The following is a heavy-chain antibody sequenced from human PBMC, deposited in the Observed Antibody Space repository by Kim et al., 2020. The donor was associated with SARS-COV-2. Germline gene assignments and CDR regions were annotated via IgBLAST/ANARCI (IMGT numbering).Heavy chain of an antibody. Sequence: TYDADYVKGRFTISRENYKNTLYLQMNSLRAEDTAVYYCAKGNEERYFDYWGQGTLVTVSS. J-gene: IGHJ4*02. V-gene: IGHV3-23*01. CDR2: T. CDR3: AKGNEERYFDY.